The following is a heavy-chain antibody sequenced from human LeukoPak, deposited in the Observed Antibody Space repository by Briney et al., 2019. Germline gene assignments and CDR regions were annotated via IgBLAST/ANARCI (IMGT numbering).Heavy chain of an antibody. CDR1: GYTFTGYY. CDR3: AREDVVAADFDY. CDR2: IIPTTACP. V-gene: IGHV1-2*02. D-gene: IGHD2-15*01. Sequence: ASVKVSCKASGYTFTGYYMHWVRQAPGQGVEGMVRIIPTTACPYYPHNFQASATLTSDTSISTPYMELSRLTSDDTAVYYCAREDVVAADFDYWGQGTLVTVSS. J-gene: IGHJ4*02.